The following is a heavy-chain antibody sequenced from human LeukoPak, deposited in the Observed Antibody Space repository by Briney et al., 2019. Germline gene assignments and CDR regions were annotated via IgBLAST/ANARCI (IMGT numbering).Heavy chain of an antibody. J-gene: IGHJ3*02. V-gene: IGHV1-69*13. CDR1: GGTFSSYA. CDR2: IIPIFGTA. Sequence: ASVKVSCKASGGTFSSYAISWVRQAPGQGLEWMGGIIPIFGTANYAQKFQGRVPITADESTSTAYMELSSLRSEDTAVYYCARPSPHIAATDAFDIWGQGTMVTVSS. CDR3: ARPSPHIAATDAFDI. D-gene: IGHD6-13*01.